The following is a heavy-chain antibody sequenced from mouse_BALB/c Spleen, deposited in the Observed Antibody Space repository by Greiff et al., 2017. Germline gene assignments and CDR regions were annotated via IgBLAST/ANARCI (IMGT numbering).Heavy chain of an antibody. CDR3: ARSDYYGNLYAMDY. D-gene: IGHD2-1*01. CDR1: GYTFTSYW. J-gene: IGHJ4*01. V-gene: IGHV1-7*01. CDR2: INPSTGYT. Sequence: QVQLQQSGAELAKPGASVKMSCKASGYTFTSYWMHWVKQRPGQGLEWIGYINPSTGYTEYNQKFKDKATLTADKSSSTAYMQLSSLTSEDSAVYYCARSDYYGNLYAMDYWGQGTSVTVSS.